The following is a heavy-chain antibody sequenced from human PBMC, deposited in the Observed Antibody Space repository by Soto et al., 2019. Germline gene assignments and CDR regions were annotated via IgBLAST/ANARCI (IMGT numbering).Heavy chain of an antibody. V-gene: IGHV4-59*01. J-gene: IGHJ6*03. Sequence: SETLSLTCAVSGGSISSYYWSWIRQPPGKGLEWIGYIYYGGSTNYNPSLKNRVTISLDTSKNQFSLNLSSVTAADTAVYYCARGAYGSGNYYDYYDMDVWGKGTTVTVSS. CDR1: GGSISSYY. CDR3: ARGAYGSGNYYDYYDMDV. D-gene: IGHD3-10*01. CDR2: IYYGGST.